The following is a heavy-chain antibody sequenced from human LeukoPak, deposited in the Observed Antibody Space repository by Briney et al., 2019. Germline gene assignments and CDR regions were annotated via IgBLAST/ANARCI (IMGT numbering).Heavy chain of an antibody. CDR1: GFTFSNYG. CDR2: ISGSGGTT. CDR3: AKGRLDYGDYYVDD. J-gene: IGHJ4*02. Sequence: GGSLRLSCAASGFTFSNYGMSWVRQAPGKGLEWVSVISGSGGTTYYADSVKGRFTISRDNSKNTLYLQMNSLRAEDTSLYYGAKGRLDYGDYYVDDWGQGTLVTVSS. D-gene: IGHD2-21*02. V-gene: IGHV3-23*01.